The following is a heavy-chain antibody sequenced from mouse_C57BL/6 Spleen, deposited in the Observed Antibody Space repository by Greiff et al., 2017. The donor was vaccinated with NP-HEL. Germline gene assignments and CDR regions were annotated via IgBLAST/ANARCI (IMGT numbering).Heavy chain of an antibody. V-gene: IGHV5-17*01. CDR3: ARVNDYDGYYYAMDY. CDR1: GFTFSDYG. D-gene: IGHD2-4*01. J-gene: IGHJ4*01. CDR2: ISSGSSTI. Sequence: EVMLVESGGGLVKPGGSLKLSCAASGFTFSDYGMHWVRQAPEKGLEWVAYISSGSSTIYYADTVKGRFSISRDNAKTTLFLQRTSLRSGDTAKEYCARVNDYDGYYYAMDYWGQGTSVTVSS.